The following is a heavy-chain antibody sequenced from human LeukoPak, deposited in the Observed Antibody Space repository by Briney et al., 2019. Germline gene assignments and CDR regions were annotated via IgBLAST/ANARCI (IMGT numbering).Heavy chain of an antibody. J-gene: IGHJ4*02. CDR3: AKDESISSTSCYYRY. CDR1: GFTFSSYG. D-gene: IGHD2-2*01. CDR2: IRYDGSNK. Sequence: PGGSLRLSCAASGFTFSSYGMHWVRQAPGKGLEWVAFIRYDGSNKYYADSVKGRFTISRDNSKNTLYLQMNSLRAEDTAVYYRAKDESISSTSCYYRYWGQGTLVTVSS. V-gene: IGHV3-30*02.